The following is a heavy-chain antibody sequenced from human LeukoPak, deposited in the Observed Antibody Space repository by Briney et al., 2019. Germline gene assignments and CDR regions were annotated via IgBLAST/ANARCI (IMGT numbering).Heavy chain of an antibody. CDR3: ARDDNYYGSGSYGGYYYGMDV. D-gene: IGHD3-10*01. V-gene: IGHV3-33*08. CDR1: GXTFSSYG. CDR2: IWYDGSNK. J-gene: IGHJ6*02. Sequence: PGGSLRLSWAASGXTFSSYGMNWVRQAPGKGLEWVAVIWYDGSNKYYADSVKGRFTISRDNSKNTLYLQMNSLRAEDTAVYYCARDDNYYGSGSYGGYYYGMDVWGQGTTVTVSS.